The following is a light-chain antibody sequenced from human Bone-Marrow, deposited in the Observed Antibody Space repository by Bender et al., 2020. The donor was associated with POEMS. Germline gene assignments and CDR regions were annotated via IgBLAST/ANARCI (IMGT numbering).Light chain of an antibody. Sequence: QLVLTQSPSASASLGASVKLTCTLDSGHSDYAIAWHQQQPEKGPRYLMKLNSDGSHFKGDGIPDRFSGSSSGAERYLTISSLQSEDEADYYCQTWGSGIVVFGGGTKLTVL. CDR2: LNSDGSH. J-gene: IGLJ2*01. V-gene: IGLV4-69*01. CDR1: SGHSDYA. CDR3: QTWGSGIVV.